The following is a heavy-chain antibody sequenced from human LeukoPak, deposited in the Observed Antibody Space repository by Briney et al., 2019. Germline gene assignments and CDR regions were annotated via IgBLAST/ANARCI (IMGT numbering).Heavy chain of an antibody. J-gene: IGHJ6*03. D-gene: IGHD3-16*02. CDR2: VYYSGST. V-gene: IGHV4-59*01. Sequence: SETLSLTCTVSGDSISNYYWSWIRQPPGKGLEWIGYVYYSGSTNYNPSLKSRVTISVDTSKNQFSLKLSSVTAADTAVYYCARAFDYDYVWGSYRSGLYYMDVWGKGTTVTISS. CDR1: GDSISNYY. CDR3: ARAFDYDYVWGSYRSGLYYMDV.